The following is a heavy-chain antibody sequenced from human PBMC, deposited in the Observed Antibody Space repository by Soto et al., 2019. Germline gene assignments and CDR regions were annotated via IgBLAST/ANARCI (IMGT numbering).Heavy chain of an antibody. CDR1: GGTFSSYT. CDR3: ASQAVGGQLAFDY. D-gene: IGHD1-26*01. V-gene: IGHV1-69*02. Sequence: SVKVSCKASGGTFSSYTISWVRQAPGQGLEWMGRIIPILGIANYAQKFQGRVTITADKSTSTAYMELSSLRSEDTAVYYCASQAVGGQLAFDYWGQGTLVTVSS. CDR2: IIPILGIA. J-gene: IGHJ4*02.